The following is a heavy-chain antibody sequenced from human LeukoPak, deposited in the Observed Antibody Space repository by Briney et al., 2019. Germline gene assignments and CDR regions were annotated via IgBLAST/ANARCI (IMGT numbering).Heavy chain of an antibody. Sequence: SETLSLTCTVSGGSISSGDYYWSWIRQPPGKGLEWIGYIYYSGSTYYNPSLKSRVTISVDTSKNQFSLKLSSVTAADTAVYYCARGHYDLYYFDYWGQGTLVTVSS. D-gene: IGHD3-22*01. J-gene: IGHJ4*02. CDR2: IYYSGST. CDR3: ARGHYDLYYFDY. CDR1: GGSISSGDYY. V-gene: IGHV4-30-4*01.